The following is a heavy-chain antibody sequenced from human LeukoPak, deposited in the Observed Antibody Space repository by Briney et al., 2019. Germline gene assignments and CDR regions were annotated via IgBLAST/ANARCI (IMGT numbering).Heavy chain of an antibody. CDR3: ARTLWFGELTNFDY. J-gene: IGHJ4*02. Sequence: SETLFLTCTVSGGSISNYYWGWIRQPLGEGLEWIGSIYYSGSTYYNSSLQSRVTISVHMSNNQFALKLSSVTAADTAVYYCARTLWFGELTNFDYWGQGTLVTVSS. CDR1: GGSISNYY. D-gene: IGHD3-10*01. CDR2: IYYSGST. V-gene: IGHV4-39*06.